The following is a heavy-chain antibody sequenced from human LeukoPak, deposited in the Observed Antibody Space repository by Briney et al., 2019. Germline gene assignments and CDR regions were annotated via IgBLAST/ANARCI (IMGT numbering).Heavy chain of an antibody. D-gene: IGHD3-22*01. CDR3: ARRVLYYDSSGYYRSRSGFDP. CDR1: GGSFSGYY. V-gene: IGHV4-34*01. CDR2: INHSGST. J-gene: IGHJ5*02. Sequence: SETLSLTCAVYGGSFSGYYWSWIRQPPGKGLEWIGEINHSGSTNYNPSLKSRVTISVDTSKNQISLKLSSVTAADTAVYYCARRVLYYDSSGYYRSRSGFDPWGQGTLVTVSS.